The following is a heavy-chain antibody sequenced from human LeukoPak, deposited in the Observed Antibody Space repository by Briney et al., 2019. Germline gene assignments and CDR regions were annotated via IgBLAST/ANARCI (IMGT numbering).Heavy chain of an antibody. D-gene: IGHD6-19*01. CDR3: ARDHLGAVAGDTPGAPADY. J-gene: IGHJ4*02. CDR1: GYTFTSYG. Sequence: ASVKASCKASGYTFTSYGISWMRQAPGQGLEWMGWISAYNGNTNYAQKLQGRVTMTTDTSTSTAYMELRSLRSDDTAVYYCARDHLGAVAGDTPGAPADYWGQGTLVTVSS. CDR2: ISAYNGNT. V-gene: IGHV1-18*01.